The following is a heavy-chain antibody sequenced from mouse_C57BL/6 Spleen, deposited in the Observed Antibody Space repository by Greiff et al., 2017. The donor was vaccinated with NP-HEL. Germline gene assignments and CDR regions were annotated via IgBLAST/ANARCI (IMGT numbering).Heavy chain of an antibody. CDR3: TRLYSNSYAMDY. V-gene: IGHV1-15*01. Sequence: QVQLQQSGAELVRPGASVTLSCKASGYTFTDYEMHWVKQTPVHGLEWIGAIDPETGGTAYNQKFKGKAILTADKSSSTAYMELRSLTSEDSAVYYCTRLYSNSYAMDYWGQGTSVTVSS. D-gene: IGHD2-5*01. CDR1: GYTFTDYE. J-gene: IGHJ4*01. CDR2: IDPETGGT.